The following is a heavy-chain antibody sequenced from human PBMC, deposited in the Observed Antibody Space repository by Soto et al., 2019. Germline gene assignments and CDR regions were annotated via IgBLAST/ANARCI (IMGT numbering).Heavy chain of an antibody. V-gene: IGHV3-30*18. D-gene: IGHD3-3*01. CDR3: AKSRDGYYTWGYYYYYYGMDV. CDR1: GFTFSSYG. CDR2: ISYDGSNK. J-gene: IGHJ6*02. Sequence: SLRLSCAASGFTFSSYGMHWVRQAPGKGLEWVAVISYDGSNKYYADPVKGRFTISRDNSKNTLYLQMNSLRAEDTAVYYCAKSRDGYYTWGYYYYYYGMDVWGQGTTVTVSS.